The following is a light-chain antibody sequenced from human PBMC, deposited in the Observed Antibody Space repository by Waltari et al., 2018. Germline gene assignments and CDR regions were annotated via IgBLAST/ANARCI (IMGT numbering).Light chain of an antibody. V-gene: IGKV3-20*01. Sequence: EVVLTQSPGTLSLSPGEKATLSCRASQSLTKRYLAWYQPKPGQPPKLLIYGASSRAAGIPDRFSGSGSGTDFSLTINRLEPDDSAVYYCQQYGSSILYTFGQGTKLEIK. CDR1: QSLTKRY. CDR3: QQYGSSILYT. J-gene: IGKJ2*01. CDR2: GAS.